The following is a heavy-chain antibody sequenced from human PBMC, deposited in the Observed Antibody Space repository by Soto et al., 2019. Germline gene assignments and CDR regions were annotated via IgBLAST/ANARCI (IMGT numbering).Heavy chain of an antibody. V-gene: IGHV4-39*01. CDR3: ARHFVAVVIKGWGY. Sequence: SETLSLTCNVSGGSIDRSNYYWDWLRQPPGKGLEWIGTTYYNGNAYYNPSLRSRVSMSVDTSKNQFSLKLISVTAADTAVYYCARHFVAVVIKGWGYWGQGKLVTVSS. CDR1: GGSIDRSNYY. J-gene: IGHJ4*02. D-gene: IGHD3-10*01. CDR2: TYYNGNA.